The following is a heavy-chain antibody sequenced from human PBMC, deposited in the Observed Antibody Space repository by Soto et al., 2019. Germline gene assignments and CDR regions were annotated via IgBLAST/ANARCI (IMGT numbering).Heavy chain of an antibody. CDR1: GGTFSSYA. CDR2: IIPIFGTA. V-gene: IGHV1-69*12. D-gene: IGHD2-15*01. CDR3: AREGPNCSGGSCPLAS. Sequence: QVQLVQSGAEVKKPGSSVKVSCKASGGTFSSYAISWVRQAPGQGLEWMGGIIPIFGTANYAQKFQGRVTLTADQSTRTAYMELSSLRSEATAVYYCAREGPNCSGGSCPLASWGQGTLVTVSS. J-gene: IGHJ5*02.